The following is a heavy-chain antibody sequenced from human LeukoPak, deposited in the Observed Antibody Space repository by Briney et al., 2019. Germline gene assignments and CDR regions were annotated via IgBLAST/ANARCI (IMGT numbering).Heavy chain of an antibody. J-gene: IGHJ6*02. V-gene: IGHV1-18*01. CDR2: ISAYNGNT. CDR3: ARDHCTSTGCYEDYYYGMDV. CDR1: GYTFTSYG. Sequence: ASVKVSCTASGYTFTSYGISWVRQAPGQGLEWMGWISAYNGNTNYAQKLQGRVTMTTDTSTSTAYMELRSLRSDDTAVYYWARDHCTSTGCYEDYYYGMDVWGQGTTVTVSS. D-gene: IGHD2-2*01.